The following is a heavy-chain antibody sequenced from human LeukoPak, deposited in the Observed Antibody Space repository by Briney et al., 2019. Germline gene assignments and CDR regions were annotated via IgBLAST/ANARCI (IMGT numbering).Heavy chain of an antibody. CDR3: AAARITMIVVVMGYDY. D-gene: IGHD3-22*01. Sequence: ASVKVSCKVSGYTLTELSMHWVRQAPGKGLEWMGGFDPEDGETIYAQKFQGRVTMTEDTSTDTAYMELSSLRSEDTAVYYCAAARITMIVVVMGYDYWGQGTLVTVSS. J-gene: IGHJ4*02. V-gene: IGHV1-24*01. CDR1: GYTLTELS. CDR2: FDPEDGET.